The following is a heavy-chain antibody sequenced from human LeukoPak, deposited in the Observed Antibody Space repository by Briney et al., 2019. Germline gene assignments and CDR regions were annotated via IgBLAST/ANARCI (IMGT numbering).Heavy chain of an antibody. D-gene: IGHD3-16*02. CDR1: RYTFTSYG. J-gene: IGHJ4*02. Sequence: ASVKVSCKASRYTFTSYGISWVRQAPGQGLEWMGWISAYNGNTNYAQKLQGRVTITANESTSTAYMELSSLRSEVTAVYYCARNLIDDTGFDYWGQGTLVTVSS. CDR3: ARNLIDDTGFDY. V-gene: IGHV1-18*01. CDR2: ISAYNGNT.